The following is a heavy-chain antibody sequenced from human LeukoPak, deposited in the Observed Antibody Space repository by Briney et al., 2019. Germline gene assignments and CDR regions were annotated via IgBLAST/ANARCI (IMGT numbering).Heavy chain of an antibody. CDR2: IIPIFGTA. J-gene: IGHJ4*02. V-gene: IGHV1-69*05. Sequence: SVKVSCKASGGTFSSYAISWVRQAPGQGLEWMERIIPIFGTANYAQKFQGRVTITTDESTSTAYMELSSLRSEDTAVYYCAMTTVTTLKAPFDYWGQGTLVTVSS. CDR3: AMTTVTTLKAPFDY. CDR1: GGTFSSYA. D-gene: IGHD4-17*01.